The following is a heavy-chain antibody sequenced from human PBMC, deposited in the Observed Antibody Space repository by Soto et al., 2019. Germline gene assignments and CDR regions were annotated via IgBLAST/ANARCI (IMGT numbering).Heavy chain of an antibody. CDR2: INAGNGDT. V-gene: IGHV1-3*01. J-gene: IGHJ4*02. CDR3: AGSSSSGWYQFDY. Sequence: ASVKVSCKASGYTFITDAMQWVRQAPGQRLEWMGGINAGNGDTEYSQKFQDRVTITRDTSASTAYMELSSLRSADTAVYYCAGSSSSGWYQFDYWGQGTLVTVSS. CDR1: GYTFITDA. D-gene: IGHD6-19*01.